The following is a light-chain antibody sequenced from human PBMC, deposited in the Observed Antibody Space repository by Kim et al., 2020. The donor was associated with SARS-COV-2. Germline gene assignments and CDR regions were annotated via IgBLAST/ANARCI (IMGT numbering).Light chain of an antibody. CDR1: KLGDKY. J-gene: IGLJ2*01. Sequence: SYELTQQPSVSVSPGQTASITCSVDKLGDKYACWYQQKPGQSPVLVIYQDSKRPSGIPERFSGSNSGNTATLTISGTQAMDEADYYCQAWDSSTAVVFGGGTQLTVL. V-gene: IGLV3-1*01. CDR2: QDS. CDR3: QAWDSSTAVV.